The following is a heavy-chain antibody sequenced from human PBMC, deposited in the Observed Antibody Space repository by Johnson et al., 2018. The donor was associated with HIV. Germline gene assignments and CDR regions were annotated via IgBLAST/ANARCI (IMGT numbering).Heavy chain of an antibody. V-gene: IGHV3-66*03. Sequence: MQLVESGGGLIQPGGSLRLSCAASGFTVSSNYMSWVRQAPGKGLEWVSVIYSGGSTYYADSVKGRFTISRDNSENTLYLQMNSLRAEDTAVYYCARDRRGATIDDAFDIWGQGTMVTVSS. CDR1: GFTVSSNY. D-gene: IGHD1-26*01. CDR3: ARDRRGATIDDAFDI. CDR2: IYSGGST. J-gene: IGHJ3*02.